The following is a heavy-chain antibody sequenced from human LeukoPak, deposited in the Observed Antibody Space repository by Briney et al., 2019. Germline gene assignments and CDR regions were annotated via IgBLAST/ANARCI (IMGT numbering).Heavy chain of an antibody. CDR2: IYYSGST. CDR3: ARDKSYSDYYGMDV. V-gene: IGHV4-30-4*01. J-gene: IGHJ6*02. D-gene: IGHD1-26*01. Sequence: MPSETLSLTCAVYGGSFSGYYWSWIRQPPGKGLEWIGYIYYSGSTYYNPSLKSRVTISVDTSKNQFSLKMSSVTAADTAVYYCARDKSYSDYYGMDVWGQGTTVTVSS. CDR1: GGSFSGYY.